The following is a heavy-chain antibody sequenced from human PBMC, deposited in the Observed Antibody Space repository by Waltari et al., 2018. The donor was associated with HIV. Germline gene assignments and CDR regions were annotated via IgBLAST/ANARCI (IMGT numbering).Heavy chain of an antibody. D-gene: IGHD6-6*01. CDR3: ARGGSSDGMDV. CDR2: IYTSGST. CDR1: GGSISSGTYY. J-gene: IGHJ6*02. V-gene: IGHV4-61*02. Sequence: QVQLQESGPGLVKPLQTLSLTCTVSGGSISSGTYYRRWIRQPAGKGLEWIGRIYTSGSTNYNPPLKSRVTISEDTSKNQFSLKLSSVTAADTAVYYCARGGSSDGMDVWGQGTTVTVSS.